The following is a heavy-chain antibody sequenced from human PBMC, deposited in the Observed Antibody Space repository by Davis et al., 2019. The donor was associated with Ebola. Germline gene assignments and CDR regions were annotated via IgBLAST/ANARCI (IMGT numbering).Heavy chain of an antibody. Sequence: SETLSLTCAVYGGSFSGYYWSWIRQPPGKGLEWTGEINHSGSTNYNPSLKSRVTISVDTSKNQFSLKLSSVTAADTAVYYCARSALRWYRLTDYWGQGTLVTVSS. D-gene: IGHD4-23*01. V-gene: IGHV4-34*01. CDR3: ARSALRWYRLTDY. CDR2: INHSGST. J-gene: IGHJ4*02. CDR1: GGSFSGYY.